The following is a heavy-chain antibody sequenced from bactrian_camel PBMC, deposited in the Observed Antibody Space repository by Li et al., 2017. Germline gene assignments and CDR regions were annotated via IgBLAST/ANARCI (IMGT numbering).Heavy chain of an antibody. V-gene: IGHV3S40*01. J-gene: IGHJ4*01. CDR2: ITSSGGTP. Sequence: EVQLVESGGGVVQPGGSLRLSCAGSGFTFSSVYMTWVRQAPGKGLEWVSLITSSGGTPLYADSVKGRFTISRDSAKNTLYLQLNTLEIGDTAMYYCAAPRSQSGTGYAYNYRFWGQGTQVTVS. CDR1: GFTFSSVY. D-gene: IGHD5*01. CDR3: AAPRSQSGTGYAYNYRF.